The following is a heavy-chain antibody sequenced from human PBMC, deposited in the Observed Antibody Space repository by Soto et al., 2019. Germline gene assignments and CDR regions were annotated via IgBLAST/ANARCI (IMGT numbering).Heavy chain of an antibody. D-gene: IGHD1-26*01. CDR3: AKAVGATTDWFDP. Sequence: QVQLVESGGGVVQPGRSLRLSCAASGFTFSSYGMHWVRQAPGKGLEWVAVISYDGSNKYYADSVKGRFTISRDNSKNTLYLPMNSLRAEDTAVYYCAKAVGATTDWFDPWGQGTLVTVSS. V-gene: IGHV3-30*18. CDR2: ISYDGSNK. J-gene: IGHJ5*02. CDR1: GFTFSSYG.